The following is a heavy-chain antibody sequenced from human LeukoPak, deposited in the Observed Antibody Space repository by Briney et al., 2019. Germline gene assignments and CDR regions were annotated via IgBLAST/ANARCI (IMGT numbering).Heavy chain of an antibody. J-gene: IGHJ6*02. D-gene: IGHD3-22*01. CDR1: GFTFSSYG. Sequence: GRSLRLSCAASGFTFSSYGMHWVRQAPGKGLEWVAVISYDGSNKYYADSVKGRFTISRDNSKNTLYLQMNSLRAEDTAVYYCAKIPYYYDSSGYYRGYYYYGMDVWGQGTTVTVSS. CDR3: AKIPYYYDSSGYYRGYYYYGMDV. CDR2: ISYDGSNK. V-gene: IGHV3-30*18.